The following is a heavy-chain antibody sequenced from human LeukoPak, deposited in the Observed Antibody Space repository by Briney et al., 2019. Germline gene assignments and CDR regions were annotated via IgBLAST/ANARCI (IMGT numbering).Heavy chain of an antibody. CDR1: GFAFSSHA. V-gene: IGHV3-23*01. D-gene: IGHD3-16*02. Sequence: GGSLRLSCAASGFAFSSHAMSWVRQAPGKGLEWVSTITGSGGTTKYADSVKGRFTISRDNSKNTLDLQMNSLRAEDTAIFYCAKDLSPESNRLSPFDYWGQGTLVTVSS. CDR3: AKDLSPESNRLSPFDY. CDR2: ITGSGGTT. J-gene: IGHJ4*02.